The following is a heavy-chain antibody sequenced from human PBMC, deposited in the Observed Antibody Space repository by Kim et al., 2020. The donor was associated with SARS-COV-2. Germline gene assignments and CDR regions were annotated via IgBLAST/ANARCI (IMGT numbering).Heavy chain of an antibody. J-gene: IGHJ4*02. Sequence: GSVKSRLTISPDTSKNQFSLELSSVTPGDTAVYYCARVACMAAAACPFDYWGQGTLGTVSS. D-gene: IGHD6-13*01. CDR3: ARVACMAAAACPFDY. V-gene: IGHV6-1*01.